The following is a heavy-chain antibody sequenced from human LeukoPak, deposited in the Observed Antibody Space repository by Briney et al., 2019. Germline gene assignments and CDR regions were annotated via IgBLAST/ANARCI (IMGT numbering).Heavy chain of an antibody. Sequence: GSSVKVSCKASGGTFSSYAISWVRQAPGQGLEWMGWMNPNSGNTGYAQKFQGRVTITRNTSISTAYMELSSLRSEDTAVYYRARDYGDYYFKFDYWGQGTLVTVSS. J-gene: IGHJ4*02. CDR2: MNPNSGNT. D-gene: IGHD4-17*01. CDR1: GGTFSSYA. V-gene: IGHV1-8*03. CDR3: ARDYGDYYFKFDY.